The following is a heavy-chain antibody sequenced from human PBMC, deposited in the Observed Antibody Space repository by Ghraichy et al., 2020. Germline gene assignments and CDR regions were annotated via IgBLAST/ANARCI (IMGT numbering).Heavy chain of an antibody. Sequence: SETLSLTCTVSGGSISSSDYYWGWVRQPPGKGLEWIGTIYYIGSTYYNPSLKSRVTISVDRSKNQFSLRLSSVTAADTAVYYCAREHRGPSGSQGDSWGQGTLVTASS. D-gene: IGHD1-26*01. CDR2: IYYIGST. CDR1: GGSISSSDYY. CDR3: AREHRGPSGSQGDS. J-gene: IGHJ4*02. V-gene: IGHV4-39*07.